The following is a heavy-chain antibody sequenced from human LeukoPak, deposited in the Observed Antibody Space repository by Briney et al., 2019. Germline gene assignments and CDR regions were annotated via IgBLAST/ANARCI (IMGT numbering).Heavy chain of an antibody. J-gene: IGHJ4*02. V-gene: IGHV3-23*01. CDR1: GFTFSSHA. Sequence: PGGSLRLSCVASGFTFSSHALTWIRQAPGKGLEWVSSISGSGANTYYTDSVKGRFTISRDNSKNTLYVQMNSLRAEDTAVYYCVAVTGRPAGGGLCYWGQGTLVTVSS. CDR3: VAVTGRPAGGGLCY. D-gene: IGHD6-19*01. CDR2: ISGSGANT.